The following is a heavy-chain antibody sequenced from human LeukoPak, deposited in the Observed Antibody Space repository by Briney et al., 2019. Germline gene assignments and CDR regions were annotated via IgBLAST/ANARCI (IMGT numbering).Heavy chain of an antibody. Sequence: PGGSLRLSCAASGFTFSSYAMSWVRQAPGKGLEWVSGISASGGNPYYADSVKGRFTISRDNSENTLNLQMNSLRAEDTAVYYCAKARAGDITAAFNYWGQGTLVTVSS. CDR3: AKARAGDITAAFNY. J-gene: IGHJ4*02. CDR2: ISASGGNP. D-gene: IGHD6-13*01. V-gene: IGHV3-23*01. CDR1: GFTFSSYA.